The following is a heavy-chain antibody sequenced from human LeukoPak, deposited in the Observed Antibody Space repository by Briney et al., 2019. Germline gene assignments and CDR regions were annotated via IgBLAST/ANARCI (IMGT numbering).Heavy chain of an antibody. CDR3: ARGIEASSGWYVIDY. Sequence: GASVKVSCKASGYTFIDYAMHWVRQALGQRLEWMGWINAGNGNTKYSQKFQGRVIITRGTSATIAYMELSRLRSEDTAVYYCARGIEASSGWYVIDYWGQGTLVIVSS. J-gene: IGHJ4*02. CDR1: GYTFIDYA. V-gene: IGHV1-3*01. CDR2: INAGNGNT. D-gene: IGHD6-19*01.